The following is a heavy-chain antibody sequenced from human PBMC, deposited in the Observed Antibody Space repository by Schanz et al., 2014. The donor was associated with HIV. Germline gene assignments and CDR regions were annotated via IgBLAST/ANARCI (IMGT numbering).Heavy chain of an antibody. J-gene: IGHJ6*02. V-gene: IGHV1-18*04. Sequence: QVQLVQSGAEVKKPGASVKVSCKASGYTFTSYYMHWVRQAPGQGLEWMGWISTYNGHTDYAQKVQGRVTMTADTSTNTAYMELRSLRSDDTAVYYCARDADLNELWPRDYYHYTMDVWGQGTTVTVSS. D-gene: IGHD5-18*01. CDR3: ARDADLNELWPRDYYHYTMDV. CDR2: ISTYNGHT. CDR1: GYTFTSYY.